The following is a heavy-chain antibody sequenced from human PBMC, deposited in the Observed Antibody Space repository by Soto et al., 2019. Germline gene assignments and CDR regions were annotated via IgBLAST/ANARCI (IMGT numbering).Heavy chain of an antibody. CDR3: ARDAVRGADDY. CDR1: GFTFSSYS. V-gene: IGHV3-21*01. Sequence: EVQLVESGGGLVKPGGSLRLSCAASGFTFSSYSMNWVRQAPGKGLEWVSSIRSSSSYIYYADSVKGRFTISRDNAKNSLYLQMNSLRAEDTAVYYCARDAVRGADDYWGQGTLVTVSS. D-gene: IGHD3-10*01. J-gene: IGHJ4*02. CDR2: IRSSSSYI.